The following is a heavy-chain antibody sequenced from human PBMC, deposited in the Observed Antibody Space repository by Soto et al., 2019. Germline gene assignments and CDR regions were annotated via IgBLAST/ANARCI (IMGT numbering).Heavy chain of an antibody. V-gene: IGHV3-15*01. CDR1: GFTFSNAW. J-gene: IGHJ4*02. CDR3: TTVTGGGYYYFDY. CDR2: SKSKTDGGTT. D-gene: IGHD3-22*01. Sequence: GGSLRLSCAASGFTFSNAWMSWVRQAPGKGLEWVGRSKSKTDGGTTDYAAPVKGRFTISRDDSKNTLYLQMNSLKTEDTAVYYCTTVTGGGYYYFDYWGQGTLVTVSS.